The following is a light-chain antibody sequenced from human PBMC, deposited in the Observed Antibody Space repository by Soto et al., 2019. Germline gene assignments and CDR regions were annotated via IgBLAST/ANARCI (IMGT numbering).Light chain of an antibody. J-gene: IGLJ3*02. CDR3: LLYYGGPWV. Sequence: QAVVTQEPSLTVSPGGTITLTCASSTGAVTSGHYPNWFQQKPGQAPRALIYNTNNKHSWTPARFSASLLGDKAALTLSGVQPEDEAEYYCLLYYGGPWVFGGGTKLTVL. V-gene: IGLV7-43*01. CDR2: NTN. CDR1: TGAVTSGHY.